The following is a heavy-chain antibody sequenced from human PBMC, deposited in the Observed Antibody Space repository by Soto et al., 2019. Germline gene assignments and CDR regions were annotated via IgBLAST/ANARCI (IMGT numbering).Heavy chain of an antibody. J-gene: IGHJ5*02. CDR2: ISGSGGTT. CDR3: AKDGGGSCYIGCWFDP. D-gene: IGHD2-15*01. V-gene: IGHV3-23*01. Sequence: GGSQRLSRASSGFTVSTYPLTRARQAPGKGLEWPSSISGSGGTTYYADSVKGRFTLSRDDSKNTLYLQMNSLRAEDTAIHYCAKDGGGSCYIGCWFDPWGQGTLVTVSS. CDR1: GFTVSTYP.